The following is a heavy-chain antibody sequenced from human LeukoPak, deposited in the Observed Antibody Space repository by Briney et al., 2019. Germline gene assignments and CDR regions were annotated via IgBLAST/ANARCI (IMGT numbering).Heavy chain of an antibody. Sequence: GGSLRLSCAASGFTFSNAWMSWVRQAPGKGLEWVGRIKCKTDGGTTDYAAPVKGRFTISRDDSKNTLYLQMNSLKTEDTAVYYCTTEDSSGWYRAYYFDYWGQGTLVTVSS. J-gene: IGHJ4*02. CDR2: IKCKTDGGTT. D-gene: IGHD6-19*01. V-gene: IGHV3-15*01. CDR1: GFTFSNAW. CDR3: TTEDSSGWYRAYYFDY.